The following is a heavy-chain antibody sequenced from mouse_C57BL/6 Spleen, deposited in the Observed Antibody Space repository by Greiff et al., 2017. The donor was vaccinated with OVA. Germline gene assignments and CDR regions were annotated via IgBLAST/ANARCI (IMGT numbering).Heavy chain of an antibody. CDR3: AREEVYYDYGAWFAY. CDR2: INPNYGTT. V-gene: IGHV1-39*01. CDR1: GYSFTDYN. D-gene: IGHD2-4*01. J-gene: IGHJ3*01. Sequence: EVQGVESGPELVKPGASVKISCKASGYSFTDYNMNWVKQSNGKSLEWIGVINPNYGTTSYNQKFKGKATLTVDQSSSTAYMQLNSLTSEDSAVYYCAREEVYYDYGAWFAYWGQGTLVTVSA.